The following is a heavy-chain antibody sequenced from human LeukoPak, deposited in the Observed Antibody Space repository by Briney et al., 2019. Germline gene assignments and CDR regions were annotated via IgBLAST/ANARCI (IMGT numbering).Heavy chain of an antibody. Sequence: QSGGSLRLSCAASGFTFSSYSMNWVRQAPGKGLEWVSYISSSSSAIYYANSVKGRFTISRDNAKNSLYLQMNSLRDEDTAVYYCAGGGRYDSSGYYPSIDHWGQGTLVTVSS. CDR3: AGGGRYDSSGYYPSIDH. CDR2: ISSSSSAI. J-gene: IGHJ4*02. V-gene: IGHV3-48*02. D-gene: IGHD3-22*01. CDR1: GFTFSSYS.